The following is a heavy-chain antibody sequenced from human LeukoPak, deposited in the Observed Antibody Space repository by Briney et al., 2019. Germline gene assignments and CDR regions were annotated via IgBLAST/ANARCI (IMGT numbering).Heavy chain of an antibody. CDR3: ARSASYYDYVWGSYRPNWLDP. CDR2: INHSGST. CDR1: GGSFSGYY. V-gene: IGHV4-34*01. D-gene: IGHD3-16*02. J-gene: IGHJ5*02. Sequence: PSETLSLTCAVYGGSFSGYYWSWIRQPPGKGLEWIGEINHSGSTNYNPSLKSRVTISVDTSKNQFSLKLSSVTAADTAVYYCARSASYYDYVWGSYRPNWLDPWGQGTLVTVSS.